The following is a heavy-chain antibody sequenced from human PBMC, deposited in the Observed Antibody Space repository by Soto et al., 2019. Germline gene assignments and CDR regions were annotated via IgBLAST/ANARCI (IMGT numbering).Heavy chain of an antibody. J-gene: IGHJ6*02. V-gene: IGHV3-20*04. Sequence: GGSLRLSCAASGFTFDDYGMSWVRQAPGKGLEWVSGINWNGGSTGYADSVKGRFTISRDNAKNSLYLQMNSLRDENTAVYYCARVGVYYFWSGPDYGMDVWGQGTTVTLSS. D-gene: IGHD3-3*01. CDR1: GFTFDDYG. CDR3: ARVGVYYFWSGPDYGMDV. CDR2: INWNGGST.